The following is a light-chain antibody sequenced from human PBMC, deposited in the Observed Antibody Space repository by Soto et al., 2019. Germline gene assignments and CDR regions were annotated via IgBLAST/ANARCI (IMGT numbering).Light chain of an antibody. V-gene: IGKV3-15*01. J-gene: IGKJ5*01. CDR2: NAV. CDR1: QNIDNK. Sequence: EIVLTQSPATLSVSPGERATLSCRASQNIDNKLVWSQQKPGQAPSLLLSNAVTRAPGIPARFSGSGFGTEFTLTISSLQPEDFAIYYCQQYKSWWPITFGQGTRLEI. CDR3: QQYKSWWPIT.